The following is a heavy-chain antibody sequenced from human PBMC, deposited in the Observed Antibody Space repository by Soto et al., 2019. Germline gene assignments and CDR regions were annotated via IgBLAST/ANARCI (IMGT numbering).Heavy chain of an antibody. CDR3: ARGGHVVVVTAALDY. V-gene: IGHV1-46*01. Sequence: ASVKVSCKASGYRFTSTYMHWVRQAPGQGLEWMGTVNPSGGHTTYAQHFLGRVTMTRDTSTSTLYMELTSLTSDDTAIYYCARGGHVVVVTAALDYWGQGTLVTVSS. CDR1: GYRFTSTY. D-gene: IGHD2-21*02. J-gene: IGHJ4*02. CDR2: VNPSGGHT.